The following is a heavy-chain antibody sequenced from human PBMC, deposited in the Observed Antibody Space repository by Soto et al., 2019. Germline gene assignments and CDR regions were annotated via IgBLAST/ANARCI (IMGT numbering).Heavy chain of an antibody. CDR2: IYPGDSDT. J-gene: IGHJ5*02. D-gene: IGHD5-18*01. CDR1: GYNFTIYW. CDR3: ARIFYGYPGGFDP. V-gene: IGHV5-51*01. Sequence: GESLKSSCKGSGYNFTIYWIGWVLQMPGKGLEWMGIIYPGDSDTRYSPSFQGQVTISADKSISTAYLQWSSLKASDTAMYYCARIFYGYPGGFDPWGQGTLVTVSS.